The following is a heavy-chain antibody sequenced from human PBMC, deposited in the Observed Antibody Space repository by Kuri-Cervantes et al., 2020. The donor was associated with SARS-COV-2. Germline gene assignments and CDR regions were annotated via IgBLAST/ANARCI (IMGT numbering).Heavy chain of an antibody. Sequence: GDSLKISCKGSGYSFTSYWIGWVRQMPGKGLEWMGIIYPGDSDTRYSPSFQGQVTISADKSISTAYLQWSSLKASDTAMYYCARRPSSPGIAVAGRGAFDFWGQGTMVTVSS. J-gene: IGHJ3*01. D-gene: IGHD6-19*01. CDR2: IYPGDSDT. CDR1: GYSFTSYW. CDR3: ARRPSSPGIAVAGRGAFDF. V-gene: IGHV5-51*01.